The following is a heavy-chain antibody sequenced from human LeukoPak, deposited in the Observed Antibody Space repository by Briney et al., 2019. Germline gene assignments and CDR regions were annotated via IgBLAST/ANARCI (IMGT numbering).Heavy chain of an antibody. CDR1: GGTFSSYA. V-gene: IGHV1-69*13. CDR3: ASAQAVAGAKGEYYFDY. Sequence: SVKVSCKASGGTFSSYAISWVRQAPGRGLEWMVGIFPIFGTANYAQKFQGRVTITADESTSTAYMELSSLRSEDTAVYYCASAQAVAGAKGEYYFDYWGQGTLVTVSS. CDR2: IFPIFGTA. J-gene: IGHJ4*02. D-gene: IGHD6-19*01.